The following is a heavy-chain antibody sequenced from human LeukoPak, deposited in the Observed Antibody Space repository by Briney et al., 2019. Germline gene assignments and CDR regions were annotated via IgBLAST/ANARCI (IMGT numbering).Heavy chain of an antibody. Sequence: AGGSLRLSCAASGFTFSSYGMHWVRQAPGKGLEWVAFIRYDGSNKYYADSVKGRFTISRDNSKNTLHLQMNRLRAEDTAVYYCAKDQVYSSSWRDYWGQGTLVTVSS. J-gene: IGHJ4*02. D-gene: IGHD6-13*01. V-gene: IGHV3-30*02. CDR3: AKDQVYSSSWRDY. CDR2: IRYDGSNK. CDR1: GFTFSSYG.